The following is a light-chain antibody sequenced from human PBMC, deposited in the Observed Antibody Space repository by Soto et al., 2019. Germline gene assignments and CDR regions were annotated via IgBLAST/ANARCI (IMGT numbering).Light chain of an antibody. J-gene: IGKJ4*01. CDR1: QGISTY. V-gene: IGKV1-9*01. CDR3: QQLYSSPLT. Sequence: DIQLTQSPSFLSASVGDRVTITCRASQGISTYLAWYQQYPGKAPKLLIYAASTLQSGVPSRFSGSGSGTEFTLTISSLQPEDFATYYCQQLYSSPLTLGGGTKVAIK. CDR2: AAS.